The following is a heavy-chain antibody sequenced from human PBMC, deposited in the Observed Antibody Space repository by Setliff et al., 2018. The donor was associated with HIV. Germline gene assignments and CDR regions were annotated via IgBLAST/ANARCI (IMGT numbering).Heavy chain of an antibody. CDR2: VNTHTGSP. J-gene: IGHJ5*02. V-gene: IGHV7-4-1*02. D-gene: IGHD4-17*01. CDR1: GYTFTSYA. Sequence: ASVKVSCKASGYTFTSYAMNWVRQAPGQGLEWMGWVNTHTGSPTYAQAFTGRFVFSVDTSVTTAYLQISGLKADDTAVYYCARALYGDYGGDINWLDPWGQGTLVTVSS. CDR3: ARALYGDYGGDINWLDP.